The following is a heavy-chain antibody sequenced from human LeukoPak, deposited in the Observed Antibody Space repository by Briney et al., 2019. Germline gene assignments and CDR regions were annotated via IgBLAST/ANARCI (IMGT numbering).Heavy chain of an antibody. V-gene: IGHV3-48*04. D-gene: IGHD4-17*01. CDR3: ARGGTLYGDYDYYYGMDV. Sequence: GGSLRLSCAASGFTFSSYSMNWVRQAPGKGLEWVSYISSSSSTIYYADSVKGRFTISRDNAKNSLYLQMNSLRAEDTAVYYCARGGTLYGDYDYYYGMDVWGQGTTVTVSS. J-gene: IGHJ6*02. CDR2: ISSSSSTI. CDR1: GFTFSSYS.